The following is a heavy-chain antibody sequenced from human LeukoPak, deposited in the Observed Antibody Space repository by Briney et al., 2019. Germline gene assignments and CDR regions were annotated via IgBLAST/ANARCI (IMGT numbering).Heavy chain of an antibody. CDR2: IYHSGRT. CDR3: ARGRYYDSSGYTFDY. Sequence: SETLSLTCTVSGYSISSGYYWGWIRQPPGKGLEWIGSIYHSGRTYYNPSLKSRVTISVDTSKNQFSLKLSSVTAADTAVYYCARGRYYDSSGYTFDYWGQGTLVTVSS. D-gene: IGHD3-22*01. CDR1: GYSISSGYY. V-gene: IGHV4-38-2*02. J-gene: IGHJ4*02.